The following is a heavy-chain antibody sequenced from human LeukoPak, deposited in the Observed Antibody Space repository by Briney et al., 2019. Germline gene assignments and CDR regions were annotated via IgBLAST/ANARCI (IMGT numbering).Heavy chain of an antibody. CDR1: GGTFSSFA. Sequence: ASVKVSCKASGGTFSSFAISWVRQAPGQGLEWMGRIIPMHGIADYAQNFQGRVTITADKSTSTAYMELSSLRSDDTAVYYCARVPPLVATIAFDIWGQGTMVTVSS. J-gene: IGHJ3*02. CDR3: ARVPPLVATIAFDI. D-gene: IGHD5-12*01. V-gene: IGHV1-69*04. CDR2: IIPMHGIA.